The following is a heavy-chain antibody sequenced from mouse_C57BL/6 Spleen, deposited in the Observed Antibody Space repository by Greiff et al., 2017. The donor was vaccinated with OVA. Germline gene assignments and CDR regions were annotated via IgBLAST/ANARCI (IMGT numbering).Heavy chain of an antibody. J-gene: IGHJ4*01. Sequence: VQLQQPGAELVRPGTSVKLSCKASGYTFTSYWMHWVKQRPGQGLEWIGVIDPSDSYTNYNQKFKGKATLTVDTSSSTAYMQLSSLTSEDSAVYYCARSLYDYDVNYAMDYWGQGTSVTVSS. D-gene: IGHD2-4*01. V-gene: IGHV1-59*01. CDR2: IDPSDSYT. CDR3: ARSLYDYDVNYAMDY. CDR1: GYTFTSYW.